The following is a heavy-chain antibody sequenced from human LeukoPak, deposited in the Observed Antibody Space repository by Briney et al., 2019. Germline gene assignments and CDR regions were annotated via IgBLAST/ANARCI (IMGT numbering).Heavy chain of an antibody. Sequence: QSGGSLRLSCAASGFTFSSYAMSWVRQAPGKGLEWVSAISGSGGSTYYADSVKGRFTISRDNSKNTLYLQMNSLRAEDTAVYYCAKLLGSRNWYFDLWGRGTLVTVSS. D-gene: IGHD7-27*01. CDR2: ISGSGGST. J-gene: IGHJ2*01. V-gene: IGHV3-23*01. CDR1: GFTFSSYA. CDR3: AKLLGSRNWYFDL.